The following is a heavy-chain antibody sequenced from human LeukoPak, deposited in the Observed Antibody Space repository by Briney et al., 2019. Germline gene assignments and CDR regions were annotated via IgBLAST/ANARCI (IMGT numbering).Heavy chain of an antibody. V-gene: IGHV3-23*01. J-gene: IGHJ3*02. CDR3: AKAPIKYTSSSDAFDI. CDR1: GFIFSSHA. Sequence: GGPLRLSCAASGFIFSSHAMNWVRQAPGKGLEWVSAIGGSGSSRSYADSVKGRFAISRDNSKNTLYLQMNSLRAEDTAVYYCAKAPIKYTSSSDAFDIWGQGTMVTVSS. D-gene: IGHD6-6*01. CDR2: IGGSGSSR.